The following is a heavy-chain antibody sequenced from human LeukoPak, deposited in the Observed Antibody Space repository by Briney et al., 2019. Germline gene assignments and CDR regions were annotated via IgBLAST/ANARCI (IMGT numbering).Heavy chain of an antibody. J-gene: IGHJ6*03. CDR3: AKDRGGSSSAPYYYYYMDV. CDR2: IRYDGSNK. D-gene: IGHD6-6*01. V-gene: IGHV3-30*02. CDR1: GFTFSSYG. Sequence: PGGSLRLSCAASGFTFSSYGMHWVRQAPGKGLEWVAFIRYDGSNKYYADSVKGRFTISRDNSENTLYLQMNSLRAEDTAVYYCAKDRGGSSSAPYYYYYMDVWGKGTTVTVSS.